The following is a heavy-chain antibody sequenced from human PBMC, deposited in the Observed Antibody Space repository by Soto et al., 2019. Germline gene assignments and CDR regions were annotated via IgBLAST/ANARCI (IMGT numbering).Heavy chain of an antibody. CDR2: SSYGGIT. CDR3: ARARKATYITGGFDS. Sequence: PSETLSLTCSVSGGYISDYYGSWIRQSPEKGLEYIAYSSYGGITNLNGALNGRVTMSIDTSKNQFSLKATSLTAADTAVYYCARARKATYITGGFDSWGQGTLVTVSS. CDR1: GGYISDYY. V-gene: IGHV4-59*01. D-gene: IGHD3-3*01. J-gene: IGHJ4*02.